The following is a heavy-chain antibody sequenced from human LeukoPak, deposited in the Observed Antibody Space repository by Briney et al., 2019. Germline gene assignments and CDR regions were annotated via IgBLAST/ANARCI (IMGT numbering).Heavy chain of an antibody. V-gene: IGHV3-7*01. CDR2: IKQDGSEK. D-gene: IGHD1-26*01. CDR3: ARARGAPVGGFDI. Sequence: GGYLRRYCSACGFTFSDYWVNWVRQAPGKGLEGVANIKQDGSEKYYVDSMNGRFTISRDNAKNSLYLQMNSLRVEDTAVYYCARARGAPVGGFDIWGQGTMVTVSS. J-gene: IGHJ3*02. CDR1: GFTFSDYW.